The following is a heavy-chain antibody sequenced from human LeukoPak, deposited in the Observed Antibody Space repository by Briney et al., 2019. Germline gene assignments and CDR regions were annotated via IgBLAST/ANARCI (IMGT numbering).Heavy chain of an antibody. J-gene: IGHJ4*02. CDR2: IKQDGSEI. D-gene: IGHD3-3*01. V-gene: IGHV3-7*03. CDR3: ARDQYDTWSRRGNFDS. Sequence: QPGGSLRLSCAASGFTLRSYWMTWVRQAPGKGLEWVANIKQDGSEIHYVDSVKGRFTISRDNAKNSLHLQMNSLRVEDTAVFYCARDQYDTWSRRGNFDSWGQGTLVIVSS. CDR1: GFTLRSYW.